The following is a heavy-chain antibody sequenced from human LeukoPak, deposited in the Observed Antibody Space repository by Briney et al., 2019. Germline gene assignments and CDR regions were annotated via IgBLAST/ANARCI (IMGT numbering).Heavy chain of an antibody. Sequence: GGSLRLSCAASGFTVSSNYMSWVRQAPGKGLEWVSVIYSGGSTYYADSVKGRFTISRDNSKSTLYLQMNSLRAEDTAVYYCARGPSFDDTFGDYWGQGTLVTVSS. CDR3: ARGPSFDDTFGDY. J-gene: IGHJ4*02. CDR1: GFTVSSNY. V-gene: IGHV3-53*01. D-gene: IGHD3-16*01. CDR2: IYSGGST.